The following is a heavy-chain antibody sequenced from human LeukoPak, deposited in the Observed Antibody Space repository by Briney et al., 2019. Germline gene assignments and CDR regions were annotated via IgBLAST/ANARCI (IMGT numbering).Heavy chain of an antibody. CDR2: ISAYNGNT. J-gene: IGHJ4*02. D-gene: IGHD3-10*01. CDR3: AGATGFGELLKPLDY. V-gene: IGHV1-18*01. Sequence: AASVKVSCKASGYTFTSDGISWVRQAPGQGLEWMGWISAYNGNTNYAQKLQGRVTMTTDTSTSTAYMELRSLRSDDTAVYYCAGATGFGELLKPLDYWGQGTLVTVSS. CDR1: GYTFTSDG.